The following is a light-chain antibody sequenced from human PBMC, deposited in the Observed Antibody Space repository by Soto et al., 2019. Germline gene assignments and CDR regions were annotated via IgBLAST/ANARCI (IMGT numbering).Light chain of an antibody. CDR1: QGIGHH. CDR2: TAS. CDR3: QQVHDYPLT. V-gene: IGKV1-9*01. J-gene: IGKJ4*01. Sequence: DIQLTQSPSFLSASVGDRVTLTCRASQGIGHHLAWYQQRPGKAPYLLIYTASLLQSGVPSRFSSGGSGTEFTLAISSLQPEDLATYYCQQVHDYPLTFGGGTKVEIK.